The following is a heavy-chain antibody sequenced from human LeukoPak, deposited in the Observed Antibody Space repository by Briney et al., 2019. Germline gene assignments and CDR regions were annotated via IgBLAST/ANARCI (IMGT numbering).Heavy chain of an antibody. Sequence: SETLSLTCTASGDTISSYYWSWIRQPPGKGLEWIGYIYYSGSTNYNPSLKSRVTISVDTSKNQFSLKLSSVTAADTAVYYCARGINYGSGRTRVGMDVWGKGTTVTVSS. CDR2: IYYSGST. CDR3: ARGINYGSGRTRVGMDV. D-gene: IGHD3-10*01. J-gene: IGHJ6*04. V-gene: IGHV4-59*01. CDR1: GDTISSYY.